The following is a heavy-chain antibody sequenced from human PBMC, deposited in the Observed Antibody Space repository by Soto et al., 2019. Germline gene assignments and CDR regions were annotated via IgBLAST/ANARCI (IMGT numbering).Heavy chain of an antibody. V-gene: IGHV6-1*01. CDR3: ARDEYTSGWYRFDP. CDR2: TYYRSKWYN. D-gene: IGHD6-19*01. Sequence: SPTLSLTCAISGDSVSSNSAAWNWIRQSPSRGLEWLGRTYYRSKWYNDYAVSVKSRIAINPDTSKNQFSLQLNSVTPEDTAVYYCARDEYTSGWYRFDPWGQGIPVTVSS. CDR1: GDSVSSNSAA. J-gene: IGHJ5*02.